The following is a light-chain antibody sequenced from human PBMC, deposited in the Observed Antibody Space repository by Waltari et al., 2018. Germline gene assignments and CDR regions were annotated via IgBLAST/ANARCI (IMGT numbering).Light chain of an antibody. Sequence: DIQMTQSPSSLSASVGDRGTITCRASQTIRRYLAWYQQKPGKVPKLLIYAASSLESGVPSRFSGSGSGTEFTLTISSLQPEDFATYYCQQHNSHPYSFGQGTKVEIK. CDR2: AAS. V-gene: IGKV1-17*03. CDR1: QTIRRY. J-gene: IGKJ2*03. CDR3: QQHNSHPYS.